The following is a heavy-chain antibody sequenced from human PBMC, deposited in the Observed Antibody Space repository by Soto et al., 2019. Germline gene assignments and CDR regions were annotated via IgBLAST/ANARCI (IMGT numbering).Heavy chain of an antibody. CDR3: ARVSLPSGYVPQHVVVTATTDY. Sequence: PGESLKISCKGSGYSFTSYWISWVRQMPGKGLEWMGRIDPSDSYTNYSPSFQGHVTISADKSISTAYLQWSSLKASDTAMYYCARVSLPSGYVPQHVVVTATTDYWGQGTLVTVSS. V-gene: IGHV5-10-1*01. CDR2: IDPSDSYT. J-gene: IGHJ4*02. D-gene: IGHD2-21*02. CDR1: GYSFTSYW.